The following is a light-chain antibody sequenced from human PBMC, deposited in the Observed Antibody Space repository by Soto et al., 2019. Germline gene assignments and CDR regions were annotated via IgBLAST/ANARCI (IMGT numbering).Light chain of an antibody. V-gene: IGKV1-5*03. CDR1: QSISSW. CDR2: KAS. Sequence: DIQMTQSPSTLSASVGDRVIITCRATQSISSWLAWYQQKVGKAPKLLIYKASSLESGVPSRFSGSGSGTEFTLTISSLQPDDFASYYCQQYSTYPVTFGGGTKVEIK. CDR3: QQYSTYPVT. J-gene: IGKJ4*01.